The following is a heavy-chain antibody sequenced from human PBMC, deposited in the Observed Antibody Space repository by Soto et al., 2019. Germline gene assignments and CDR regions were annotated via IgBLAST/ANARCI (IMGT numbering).Heavy chain of an antibody. Sequence: KSSETLSLTCAVYGGSFSGYYWSWIRQPPGKGLEWIGEINHSGSTNYNPSLMSRVTISVDTSKNQFSLKLSSVTAADTAVYYCARAAIAVAGTRIVGGCNWLDPWGQGTLVTVSS. CDR1: GGSFSGYY. J-gene: IGHJ5*02. CDR2: INHSGST. V-gene: IGHV4-34*01. D-gene: IGHD6-19*01. CDR3: ARAAIAVAGTRIVGGCNWLDP.